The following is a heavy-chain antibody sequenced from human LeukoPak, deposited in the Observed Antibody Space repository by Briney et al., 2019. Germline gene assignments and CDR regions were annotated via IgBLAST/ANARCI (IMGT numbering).Heavy chain of an antibody. CDR2: ISYDGSNK. V-gene: IGHV3-30-3*01. D-gene: IGHD5-12*01. CDR3: ARGALNIVATAALYFDY. Sequence: PGRSLRLSCAASGFTFSSYAMHWVRQAPGKGLEWVAVISYDGSNKYYADSVKGRFTISRDNSKNTLYLQMNSLRAEDTGVYYCARGALNIVATAALYFDYWGQGTLVTVSS. CDR1: GFTFSSYA. J-gene: IGHJ4*02.